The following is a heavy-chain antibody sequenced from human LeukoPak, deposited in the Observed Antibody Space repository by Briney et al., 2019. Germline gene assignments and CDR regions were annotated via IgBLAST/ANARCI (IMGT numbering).Heavy chain of an antibody. J-gene: IGHJ4*02. Sequence: SETLSLTCTVSGDSITSYYWNWIRQPPGKGLEWIGYVYYTGVTNYNPSLMSRLTISVDTSKNQFSLKLSSVTAADTAVYYCARRLGIAVANRVFDYWGQGTLVTVSS. CDR3: ARRLGIAVANRVFDY. V-gene: IGHV4-59*12. CDR1: GDSITSYY. D-gene: IGHD6-19*01. CDR2: VYYTGVT.